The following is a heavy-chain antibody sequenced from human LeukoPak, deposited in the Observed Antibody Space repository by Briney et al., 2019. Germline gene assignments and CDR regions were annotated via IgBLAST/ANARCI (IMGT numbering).Heavy chain of an antibody. CDR3: ARSARDSEYTNMDY. V-gene: IGHV3-21*05. J-gene: IGHJ4*02. D-gene: IGHD5-18*01. CDR2: ISSSSSYT. CDR1: GFTFSTYG. Sequence: GGSLRLSCVASGFTFSTYGMNWVRQAPGKGLEWVSYISSSSSYTNYADSVKGRFTISRDNGKNSLYLQMNSLRAEDTAVYYCARSARDSEYTNMDYWGQGTLVTVSS.